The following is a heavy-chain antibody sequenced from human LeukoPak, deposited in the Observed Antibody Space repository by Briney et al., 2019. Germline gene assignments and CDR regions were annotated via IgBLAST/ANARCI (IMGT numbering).Heavy chain of an antibody. J-gene: IGHJ6*02. D-gene: IGHD6-13*01. CDR1: GFTFSSYG. CDR2: IWYDGSNK. CDR3: ARDPCIAAAGTCGMDV. Sequence: GGSLRLSCAASGFTFSSYGMHWVRQAPGKGLEWVAVIWYDGSNKYYADSVKGRFTISRDNSKNTLYLQMNSLRAEDTAVYYCARDPCIAAAGTCGMDVWGQGTTVTVPS. V-gene: IGHV3-33*01.